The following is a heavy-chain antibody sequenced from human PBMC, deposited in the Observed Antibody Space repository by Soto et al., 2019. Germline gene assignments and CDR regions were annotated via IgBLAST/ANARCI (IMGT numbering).Heavy chain of an antibody. J-gene: IGHJ4*02. Sequence: QAQLVESGGGVVQPGRSLRLSCAASGFTFSSYGMHWVRQAPGMGLEWVALIWNVGSNKYYADSVKGRFTISRDNSNNMLFLEMNSLRAEDTAVYFCGRDPYRLDQWLEKSFFDSWGQGSLVTVSS. CDR2: IWNVGSNK. CDR1: GFTFSSYG. V-gene: IGHV3-33*01. D-gene: IGHD6-19*01. CDR3: GRDPYRLDQWLEKSFFDS.